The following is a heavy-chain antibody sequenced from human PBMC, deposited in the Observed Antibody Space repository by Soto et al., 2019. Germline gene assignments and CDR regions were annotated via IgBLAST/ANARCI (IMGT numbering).Heavy chain of an antibody. J-gene: IGHJ4*02. CDR1: GGTFSSYA. CDR3: ASRPKNYYHSSGIDY. D-gene: IGHD3-22*01. CDR2: IIPIFGTA. Sequence: ASVKVSCKASGGTFSSYAISWVRQAPGQGLEWMGGIIPIFGTANYAQKFQGRVTITADESTSTAYMELSSLRSEDTAVYYCASRPKNYYHSSGIDYWGQGTLVTVYS. V-gene: IGHV1-69*13.